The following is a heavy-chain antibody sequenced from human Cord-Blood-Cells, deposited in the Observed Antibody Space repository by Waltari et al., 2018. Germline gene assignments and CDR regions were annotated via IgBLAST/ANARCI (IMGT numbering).Heavy chain of an antibody. D-gene: IGHD6-13*01. V-gene: IGHV4-39*01. CDR2: IYYSGST. CDR1: GGSISSSSYY. Sequence: QLQLQESGPGLVKPSETLSLTCTVSGGSISSSSYYWGWIRQPPGKGLEWIGSIYYSGSTYHNPSLKSRVTISVDTSKNQFSLKLSSVTAADTAVYYCARHTSNSSWYWYFDLWGRGTLVTVSS. CDR3: ARHTSNSSWYWYFDL. J-gene: IGHJ2*01.